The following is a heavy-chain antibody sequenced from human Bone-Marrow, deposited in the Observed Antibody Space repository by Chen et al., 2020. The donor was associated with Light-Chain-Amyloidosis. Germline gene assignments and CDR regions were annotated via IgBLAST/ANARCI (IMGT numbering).Heavy chain of an antibody. J-gene: IGHJ4*02. CDR1: GFTFNDYW. CDR3: TRGDCTSTSCFLDF. D-gene: IGHD2-2*01. CDR2: IKSDGSAT. Sequence: EVQLVESGGGLVQPGGSLRLPCAASGFTFNDYWMHWVRQVPGKGLVWVARIKSDGSATNYADSVKGGVTVSRDNAKNTLYLQMKSLRAEDTAVYYCTRGDCTSTSCFLDFWGQGTLVTVSS. V-gene: IGHV3-74*01.